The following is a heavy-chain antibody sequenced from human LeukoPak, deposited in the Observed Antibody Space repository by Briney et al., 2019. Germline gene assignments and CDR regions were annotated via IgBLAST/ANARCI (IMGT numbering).Heavy chain of an antibody. CDR2: IYYSGST. CDR3: GRERGQGGTIDY. V-gene: IGHV4-31*03. J-gene: IGHJ4*02. CDR1: GGSLSSGGYY. Sequence: SQTLSLTCTVSGGSLSSGGYYWSWLRQHPGKGLEWLGYIYYSGSTYYNPSLKSRVTISVDTSKNQFSLKLSSVTAADRAVYYCGRERGQGGTIDYWGQGTLVTVSS. D-gene: IGHD2-15*01.